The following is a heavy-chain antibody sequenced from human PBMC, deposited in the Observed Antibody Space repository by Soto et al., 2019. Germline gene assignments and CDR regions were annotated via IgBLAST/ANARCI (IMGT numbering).Heavy chain of an antibody. CDR2: ISYDGSNK. D-gene: IGHD6-19*01. CDR3: ARDMRQWLVYYFDY. Sequence: LRLSCAASGFTFSSYAMHWVRQAPGKGLEGVAVISYDGSNKYYADSVKGRFTISRDNSKNTLYLQMNSLRAEDTALYYCARDMRQWLVYYFDYWGQGTLVTASP. CDR1: GFTFSSYA. J-gene: IGHJ4*02. V-gene: IGHV3-30-3*01.